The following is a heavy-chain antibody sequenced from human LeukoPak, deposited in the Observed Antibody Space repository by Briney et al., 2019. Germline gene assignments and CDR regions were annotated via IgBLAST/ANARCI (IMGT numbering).Heavy chain of an antibody. D-gene: IGHD2-8*01. CDR1: GYTFTGYD. CDR2: MNFDSGNT. V-gene: IGHV1-8*01. CDR3: ARTSSETNKLDGHWPVSDY. Sequence: ASVKVSCKSSGYTFTGYDINWVRQVTGQGLACLGWMNFDSGNTAYTQKFQGRVTMTRDTSITTAYMGLSSLRPEDTAVYYCARTSSETNKLDGHWPVSDYWGQGTLVTVSS. J-gene: IGHJ4*02.